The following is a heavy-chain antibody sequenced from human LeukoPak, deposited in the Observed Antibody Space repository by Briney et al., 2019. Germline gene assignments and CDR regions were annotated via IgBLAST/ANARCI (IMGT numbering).Heavy chain of an antibody. CDR2: INHSGST. CDR3: ARPTMGRGVDI. V-gene: IGHV4-34*01. Sequence: SETLSLTCAVYGGSFSGYYWSWIRQPPGKGLEWIGEINHSGSTNYNPSLKSRVTISVDTSKNQFSLKLSSVTAADTAVYYCARPTMGRGVDIWGQGTMVTVSS. J-gene: IGHJ3*02. D-gene: IGHD3-10*01. CDR1: GGSFSGYY.